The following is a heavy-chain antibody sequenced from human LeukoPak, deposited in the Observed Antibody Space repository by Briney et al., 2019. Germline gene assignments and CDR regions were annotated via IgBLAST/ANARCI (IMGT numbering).Heavy chain of an antibody. Sequence: PRGSPRLSCAASGFTFSNAWMSWVRQAPGKGLEWVGRIKRKTDGGTTDYAAPVKGRFSILRDDSKITLYLQMNSLKTEDTAVYYCTTDSVAVAGFDYWGQGTQVAVSS. V-gene: IGHV3-15*01. D-gene: IGHD6-19*01. CDR1: GFTFSNAW. J-gene: IGHJ4*02. CDR2: IKRKTDGGTT. CDR3: TTDSVAVAGFDY.